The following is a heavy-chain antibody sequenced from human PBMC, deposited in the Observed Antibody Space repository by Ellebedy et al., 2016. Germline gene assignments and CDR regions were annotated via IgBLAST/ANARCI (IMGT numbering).Heavy chain of an antibody. D-gene: IGHD1-1*01. Sequence: GGSLRLSCAAFGFTFSTYWMSWVRQAPGKGLEWVASIKQDESDKKYVDPVKGRFTISRDNAKNSVSLQMNSLRAEDTAMYYCARSGVPNRDDIWFDPWGQGTLVTVSA. CDR3: ARSGVPNRDDIWFDP. J-gene: IGHJ5*02. CDR2: IKQDESDK. CDR1: GFTFSTYW. V-gene: IGHV3-7*03.